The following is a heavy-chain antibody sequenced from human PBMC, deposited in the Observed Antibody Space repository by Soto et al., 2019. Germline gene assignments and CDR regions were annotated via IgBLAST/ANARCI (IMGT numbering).Heavy chain of an antibody. CDR2: ISYDGSNK. CDR3: ARSGGVACTPGAYYFDY. V-gene: IGHV3-30-3*01. CDR1: GFTFSSYA. Sequence: QVQLVESGGGVVQPGRSLRLSCAASGFTFSSYAMHWVRQAPGKGLEWVAVISYDGSNKYYADSVKGRFTISRDNSKNSLYLQMNSLRAEDTAVYYCARSGGVACTPGAYYFDYWGQGTLVTVSS. J-gene: IGHJ4*02. D-gene: IGHD6-19*01.